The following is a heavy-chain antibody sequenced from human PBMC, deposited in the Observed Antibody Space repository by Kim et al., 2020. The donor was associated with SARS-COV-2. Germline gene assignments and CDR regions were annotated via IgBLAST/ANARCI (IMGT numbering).Heavy chain of an antibody. CDR3: ARVWGSSGWYGTAGWFDP. D-gene: IGHD6-19*01. CDR2: IYYSGST. J-gene: IGHJ5*02. CDR1: GGSISSSSYY. Sequence: SETLSLTCTVSGGSISSSSYYWGWIRQPPGKGLEWIGSIYYSGSTYYNPSLKSRVTISVDTSKNQFSLKLSSVTAADTAVYYCARVWGSSGWYGTAGWFDPWGQGTRVTVSS. V-gene: IGHV4-39*07.